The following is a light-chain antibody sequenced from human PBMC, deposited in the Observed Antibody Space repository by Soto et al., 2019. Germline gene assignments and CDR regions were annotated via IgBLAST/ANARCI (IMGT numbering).Light chain of an antibody. CDR2: DAS. CDR3: QQRNMWPIT. J-gene: IGKJ5*01. V-gene: IGKV3D-20*02. CDR1: QPGRNNY. Sequence: EFVWTQSPGNLSLSPGDRATFSCRASQPGRNNYLAWYQQKPGQAPRLLIYDASSRTTGIPDRFSGGGSGTDFTLTISRLEPEDFAVYYCQQRNMWPITFGQGTRLEIK.